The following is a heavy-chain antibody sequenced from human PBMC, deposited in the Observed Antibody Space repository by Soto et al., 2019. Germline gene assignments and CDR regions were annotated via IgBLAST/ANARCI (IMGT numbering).Heavy chain of an antibody. J-gene: IGHJ6*02. V-gene: IGHV4-31*03. D-gene: IGHD2-8*01. CDR1: GGSISSGGYY. CDR2: IYYSGST. Sequence: SETLSLTCTVSGGSISSGGYYWSWIRQHPGKGLEWIGYIYYSGSTYYNPSLKSRVTISVDTSKNQFSLKLSSVTAADTAVYYCARDIMANGMDVWGQGTTVTVSS. CDR3: ARDIMANGMDV.